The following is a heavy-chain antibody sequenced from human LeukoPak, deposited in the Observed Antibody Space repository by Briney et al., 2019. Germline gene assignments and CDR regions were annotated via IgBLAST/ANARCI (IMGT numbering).Heavy chain of an antibody. CDR2: ISGNGDST. Sequence: GGSLSLSCVAYGFTLSNYCIGWVRQAPGNGLEWVSAISGNGDSTYYADCRKGRFTISRDNSKNTLYLQMNSLRADDTAAYYGAKWGSAANDAFDIWGQGTMVTVSS. D-gene: IGHD2-15*01. CDR1: GFTLSNYC. CDR3: AKWGSAANDAFDI. V-gene: IGHV3-23*01. J-gene: IGHJ3*02.